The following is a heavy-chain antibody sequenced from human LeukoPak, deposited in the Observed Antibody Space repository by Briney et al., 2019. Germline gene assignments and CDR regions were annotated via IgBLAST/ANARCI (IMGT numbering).Heavy chain of an antibody. J-gene: IGHJ4*02. Sequence: SETLSLTSTVYAGSISSNYWSWNRQPPGEGLEWIGYIYYSGSTNYNPSLKSRVTTSVDTSKNQFSLKLSSVTAADTAVYYCAMSSGWYLHFDYWGQGTLVTVSS. D-gene: IGHD6-19*01. V-gene: IGHV4-59*01. CDR3: AMSSGWYLHFDY. CDR1: AGSISSNY. CDR2: IYYSGST.